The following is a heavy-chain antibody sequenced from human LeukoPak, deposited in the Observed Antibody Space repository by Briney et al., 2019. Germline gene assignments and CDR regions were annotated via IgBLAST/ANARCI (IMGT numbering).Heavy chain of an antibody. V-gene: IGHV3-33*01. CDR1: GFTFSSYG. CDR2: ICYDGSNK. J-gene: IGHJ3*02. CDR3: AAWNYYGSGSYIRSGAFDT. Sequence: GGSLRLSCAASGFTFSSYGMHWVRQAPGKGLEWVAVICYDGSNKYYADSVKGRFTISRDNSKNTLYLQMNSLRAEDAAVYYCAAWNYYGSGSYIRSGAFDTWGQGTMVTVSS. D-gene: IGHD3-10*01.